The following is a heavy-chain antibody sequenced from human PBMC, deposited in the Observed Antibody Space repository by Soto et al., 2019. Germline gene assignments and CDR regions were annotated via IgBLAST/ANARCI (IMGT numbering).Heavy chain of an antibody. CDR3: ARTGTTVRWFDP. J-gene: IGHJ5*02. V-gene: IGHV4-61*01. Sequence: QVQLQESGPGLVKPSETLSLTCTVSGGSVSSGSYYWSWIRQPPGKGLEWIGYIYYSGSTNYNPPLKSRVTISVDTSKNQFSLKLSSVTAADTAVYYCARTGTTVRWFDPWGQGTLVTVSS. D-gene: IGHD1-7*01. CDR1: GGSVSSGSYY. CDR2: IYYSGST.